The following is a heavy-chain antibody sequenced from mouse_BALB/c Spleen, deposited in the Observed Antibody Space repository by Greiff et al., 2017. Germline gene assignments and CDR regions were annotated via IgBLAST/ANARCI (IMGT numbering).Heavy chain of an antibody. D-gene: IGHD2-14*01. CDR1: GFTFSSFG. J-gene: IGHJ4*01. Sequence: EVQRVESGGGLVKPGGSLKLSCAASGFTFSSFGMHWVRQAPEKGLEWVAYISSGSSTIYYADTVKGRFTISRDNPKNTLFLQMTSLRSEDTAMYYCARGGDYYRYDGYAMDYWGQGTSVTVSS. CDR2: ISSGSSTI. CDR3: ARGGDYYRYDGYAMDY. V-gene: IGHV5-17*02.